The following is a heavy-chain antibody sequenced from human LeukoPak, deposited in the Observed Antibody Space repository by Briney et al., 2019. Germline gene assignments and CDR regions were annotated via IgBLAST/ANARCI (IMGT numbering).Heavy chain of an antibody. CDR2: IGSSSSYI. D-gene: IGHD3-16*01. CDR3: ARDKRGGDY. J-gene: IGHJ4*02. CDR1: GFTFSSYS. Sequence: GGSLRLSCAASGFTFSSYSMNWVRQAPGKGLEWVSSIGSSSSYIYYADSVKCRFTISRDNAKNSLYLQMNSLRAEDTAVYYCARDKRGGDYWGQGTLVTVSS. V-gene: IGHV3-21*01.